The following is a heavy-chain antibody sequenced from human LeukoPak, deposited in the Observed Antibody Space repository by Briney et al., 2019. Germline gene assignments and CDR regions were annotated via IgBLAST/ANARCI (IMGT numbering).Heavy chain of an antibody. CDR1: GFTFSNYA. V-gene: IGHV3-23*01. CDR2: IIARGGST. D-gene: IGHD6-25*01. J-gene: IGHJ4*02. CDR3: ARDLSAAFDF. Sequence: GGSLRLSCVASGFTFSNYAMSWVRQAPGKGLEWVSGIIARGGSTYYANSVKGRFSISRDDSKNTLFLDMSNLRVGDTALYYCARDLSAAFDFWGQGVLVTVSS.